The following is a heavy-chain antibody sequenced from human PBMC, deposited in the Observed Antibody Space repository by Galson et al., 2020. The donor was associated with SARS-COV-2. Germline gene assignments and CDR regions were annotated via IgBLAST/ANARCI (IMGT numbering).Heavy chain of an antibody. V-gene: IGHV3-48*03. Sequence: TGGSLRLSCAASGFTFSSYEMNWVRQAPGQGLEWVSYISSSGSTVYYADSVKGRFTISRDNAKKSLYLQMNSLRAEDTALYYCARDPSSSWYNWFDPWGQGTLVTVSS. CDR3: ARDPSSSWYNWFDP. J-gene: IGHJ5*02. CDR1: GFTFSSYE. CDR2: ISSSGSTV. D-gene: IGHD6-13*01.